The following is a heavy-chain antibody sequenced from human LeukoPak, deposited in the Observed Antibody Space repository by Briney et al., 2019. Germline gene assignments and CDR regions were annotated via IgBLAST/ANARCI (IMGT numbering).Heavy chain of an antibody. Sequence: PSETLSLTCTVSGGSISSSSYYWSWIRQPPGKGLEWIGSIDYSGSTYYNPSLKSRVAISVDTSKNQFSLRLNSVTAADTAVYYCARCPRYYDSSGPLVLFDYWGQGTLVTVSS. D-gene: IGHD3-22*01. V-gene: IGHV4-39*01. CDR2: IDYSGST. J-gene: IGHJ4*02. CDR1: GGSISSSSYY. CDR3: ARCPRYYDSSGPLVLFDY.